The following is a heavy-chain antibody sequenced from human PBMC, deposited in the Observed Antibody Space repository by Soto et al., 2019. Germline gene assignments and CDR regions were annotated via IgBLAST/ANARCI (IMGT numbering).Heavy chain of an antibody. J-gene: IGHJ6*02. CDR2: IYSGGST. CDR1: GFTVSSNY. Sequence: GGSLSLSCAASGFTVSSNYMSWVRQAPGKGLEWVSVIYSGGSTYYADSVKGRFTISRDNSKNTLYLQMNSLRAEDTAVYYCASTYSNYGYYYGMDVWGQGTTVTVSS. D-gene: IGHD4-4*01. V-gene: IGHV3-53*01. CDR3: ASTYSNYGYYYGMDV.